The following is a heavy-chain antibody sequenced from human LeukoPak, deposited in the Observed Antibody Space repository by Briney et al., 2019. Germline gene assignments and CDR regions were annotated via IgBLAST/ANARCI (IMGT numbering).Heavy chain of an antibody. Sequence: SETLSLTCTVSGGSISSYYWSWIRQPPGKGLEWIGYIYYSGSTNYNPSLKSRVTVSVDTSKNQFSLKLSSVTAADTAVYYCARDGGNSDAFDIWGQGTMVTVSS. CDR3: ARDGGNSDAFDI. CDR2: IYYSGST. D-gene: IGHD4-23*01. J-gene: IGHJ3*02. V-gene: IGHV4-59*01. CDR1: GGSISSYY.